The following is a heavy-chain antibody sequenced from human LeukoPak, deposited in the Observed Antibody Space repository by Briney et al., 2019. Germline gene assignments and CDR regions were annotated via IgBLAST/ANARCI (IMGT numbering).Heavy chain of an antibody. CDR2: TSYDGSNI. CDR3: AKGTWDV. J-gene: IGHJ6*04. Sequence: GGSLRLSCAGSGFTFEIYAIHWVRQAPGKGLEWVGMTSYDGSNINYADSVKGRFTISRDNSRNTVYVQLNSLRPDDTAVYYCAKGTWDVWGKGTTVIVSS. CDR1: GFTFEIYA. V-gene: IGHV3-30*04.